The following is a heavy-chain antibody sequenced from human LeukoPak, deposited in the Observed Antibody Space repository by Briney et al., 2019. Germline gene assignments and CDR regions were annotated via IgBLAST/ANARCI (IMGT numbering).Heavy chain of an antibody. J-gene: IGHJ6*02. D-gene: IGHD3-10*01. V-gene: IGHV1-2*02. CDR3: ARDSVRGVIIGMDV. CDR2: VNLNSGGT. Sequence: ASVTVSCKASGYTFTGYYMHWVRLAPGQGLEWMGWVNLNSGGTNYEQKFQGRVTMTRGTSISTAYMELSRLRSDDTAVYYCARDSVRGVIIGMDVWGQGTTVTVSS. CDR1: GYTFTGYY.